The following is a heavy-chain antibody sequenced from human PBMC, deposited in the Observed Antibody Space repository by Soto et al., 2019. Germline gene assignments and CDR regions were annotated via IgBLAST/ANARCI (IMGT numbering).Heavy chain of an antibody. Sequence: SETLSLTCTVSGGSISSYHWSWIWQPPGKGLEWIGYIYYSWSTNYNPSLKSRVTISVDTSKNQFSLKLSSVTAADTAVYYCARAVFGSGSFYYYYGMDVWGQGTTATVSS. CDR3: ARAVFGSGSFYYYYGMDV. CDR1: GGSISSYH. V-gene: IGHV4-59*01. J-gene: IGHJ6*02. D-gene: IGHD3-10*01. CDR2: IYYSWST.